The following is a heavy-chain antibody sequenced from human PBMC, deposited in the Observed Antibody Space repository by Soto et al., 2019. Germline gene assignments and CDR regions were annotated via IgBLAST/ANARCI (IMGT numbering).Heavy chain of an antibody. D-gene: IGHD3-10*01. CDR2: INHSGST. J-gene: IGHJ4*02. CDR3: ARVPRYYYGSGSLDY. Sequence: SETLSLTCAVYGGSFSGYYWSWIRQPPGKGLEWIGEINHSGSTNYNPSLKSRVTISVDTSKNQFSLKLSSVTAADTAVYYCARVPRYYYGSGSLDYCGQGTLVTVSS. V-gene: IGHV4-34*01. CDR1: GGSFSGYY.